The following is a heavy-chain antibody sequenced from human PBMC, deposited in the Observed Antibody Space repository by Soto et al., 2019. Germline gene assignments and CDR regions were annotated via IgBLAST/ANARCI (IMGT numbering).Heavy chain of an antibody. CDR3: ARNGGTITHPDSHGMDV. D-gene: IGHD3-3*01. Sequence: QVQLVQSGAEVKKPGASVKVSCKASGYTFTSYGISWVRQAPGQGLEWMGWISAYNGNTNYAQKLQGRVTMTTDTSTRTANMELRSLRSDDTAVYYCARNGGTITHPDSHGMDVWGQGTTVTVSS. CDR2: ISAYNGNT. CDR1: GYTFTSYG. V-gene: IGHV1-18*01. J-gene: IGHJ6*02.